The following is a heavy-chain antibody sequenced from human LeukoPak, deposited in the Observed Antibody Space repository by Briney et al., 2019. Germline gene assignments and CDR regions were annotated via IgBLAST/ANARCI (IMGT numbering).Heavy chain of an antibody. V-gene: IGHV4-39*01. CDR1: GVSISSNSYY. J-gene: IGHJ4*02. CDR2: IYDSDST. Sequence: PSETLSLTCAVSGVSISSNSYYWGWIRQRPGKGLEWIGSIYDSDSTYYNPSFKSRVPISVDTSKNQFSLKLSSVTAADTAVYYCARTRYYYNSRSYGAPYYFDYWGQGTLVTVSS. D-gene: IGHD3-10*01. CDR3: ARTRYYYNSRSYGAPYYFDY.